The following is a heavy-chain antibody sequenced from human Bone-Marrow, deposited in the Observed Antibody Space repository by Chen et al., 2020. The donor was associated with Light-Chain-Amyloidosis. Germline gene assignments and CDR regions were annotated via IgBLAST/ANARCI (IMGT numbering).Heavy chain of an antibody. D-gene: IGHD1-26*01. Sequence: VQLVESGGGLVQPGGSLRLSCAVSGFIVSANYMSWVRQAPGKGLEWVSVIFNGGDTTYADSVRGRFVISRDGSTNTLYLQMNTLRPDDTAVYYCAGFSGVSTWAFDYWGQGTLVTVSS. J-gene: IGHJ4*02. CDR1: GFIVSANY. CDR2: IFNGGDT. V-gene: IGHV3-66*01. CDR3: AGFSGVSTWAFDY.